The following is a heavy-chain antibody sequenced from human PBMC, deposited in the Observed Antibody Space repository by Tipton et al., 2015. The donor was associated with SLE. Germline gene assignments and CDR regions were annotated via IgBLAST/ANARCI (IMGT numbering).Heavy chain of an antibody. Sequence: TLSLTCAVSGYSISSGYYWGWIRQPPGKGLEWIGSIYHSGSTYYNPSLKSRLNISVDTSKNQFSLKLSSVTAADTAVYYCASAVVVNNDWYFDLWGRGTLVTVSS. CDR2: IYHSGST. D-gene: IGHD3-22*01. J-gene: IGHJ2*01. CDR3: ASAVVVNNDWYFDL. CDR1: GYSISSGYY. V-gene: IGHV4-38-2*01.